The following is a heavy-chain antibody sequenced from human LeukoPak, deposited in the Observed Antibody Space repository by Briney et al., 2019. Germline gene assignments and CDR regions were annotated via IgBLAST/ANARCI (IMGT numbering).Heavy chain of an antibody. V-gene: IGHV3-30*02. Sequence: GGSLRLSCAASGFTFSSYGMHWVRQAPGKGLEWVAFIRYDGSNKYYADSVKGRFTISRDNAKNSLYLQMNSLRAEDTAVYYCARMYSSSWYFDYWGQGTLVTVSS. CDR3: ARMYSSSWYFDY. CDR2: IRYDGSNK. D-gene: IGHD6-13*01. CDR1: GFTFSSYG. J-gene: IGHJ4*02.